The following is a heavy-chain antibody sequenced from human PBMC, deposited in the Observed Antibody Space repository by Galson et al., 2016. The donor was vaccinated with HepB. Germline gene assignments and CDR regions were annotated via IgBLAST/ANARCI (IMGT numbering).Heavy chain of an antibody. CDR1: GGSFSGYY. CDR3: ARGDNPDYGDYASAYYYMDV. V-gene: IGHV4-34*01. J-gene: IGHJ6*03. CDR2: INHSGST. Sequence: ETLTLTCAVYGGSFSGYYWSWIRQPPGKGLEWIGEINHSGSTNYNPSLKSRVTISVDTSKNQFSLKLSSVTAADTAVYYCARGDNPDYGDYASAYYYMDVWGKGTTVTVSS. D-gene: IGHD4-17*01.